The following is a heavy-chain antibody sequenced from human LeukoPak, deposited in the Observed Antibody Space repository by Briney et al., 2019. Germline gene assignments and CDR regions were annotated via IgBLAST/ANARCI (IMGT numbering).Heavy chain of an antibody. CDR1: GFTVSSNY. D-gene: IGHD6-13*01. CDR2: IYSGGST. Sequence: GGSLRLSCAASGFTVSSNYMSWVRQAPGKGLEWVSVIYSGGSTYYADSVKGRFTTSRDNSKNTLYLQMNSLRAEDTAVYYCARAAAGTLYYYYGMDVWGQGTTVTVSS. J-gene: IGHJ6*02. V-gene: IGHV3-66*01. CDR3: ARAAAGTLYYYYGMDV.